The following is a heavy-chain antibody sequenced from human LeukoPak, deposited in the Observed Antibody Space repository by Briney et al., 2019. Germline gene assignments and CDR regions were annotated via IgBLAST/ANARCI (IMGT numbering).Heavy chain of an antibody. J-gene: IGHJ4*02. Sequence: GGSLRLSCAASGFTLSTYAMHWVRQAPGKGLEWVALISHDGSNKHYADSVKGRFTISRDNSKTPLYLQMNSLRAEDTAVYYCAKAEEEHLVRLVHYWGQGTRVTVSS. CDR3: AKAEEEHLVRLVHY. D-gene: IGHD6-13*01. CDR1: GFTLSTYA. V-gene: IGHV3-30-3*01. CDR2: ISHDGSNK.